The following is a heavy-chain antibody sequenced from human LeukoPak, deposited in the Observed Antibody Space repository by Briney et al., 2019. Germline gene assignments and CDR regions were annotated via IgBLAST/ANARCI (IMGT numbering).Heavy chain of an antibody. Sequence: SETLSLTCTVPGYSTSSGYYWGWIRQPPGKGLEWIGSIFHSGSTYYNPSLKSRVAISVDASKNQFSLKLSSVTAADTAVYYCARGTPADYWGQGTLVTVSS. CDR3: ARGTPADY. CDR1: GYSTSSGYY. CDR2: IFHSGST. V-gene: IGHV4-38-2*02. J-gene: IGHJ4*02.